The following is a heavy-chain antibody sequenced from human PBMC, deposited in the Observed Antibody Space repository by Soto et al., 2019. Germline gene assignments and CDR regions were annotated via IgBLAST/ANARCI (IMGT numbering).Heavy chain of an antibody. V-gene: IGHV4-59*01. CDR1: GGSISSYY. CDR2: IYYSGST. Sequence: QVQLQESGPGLVKPSETLSLTCTVSGGSISSYYWSWIRQPPGKGLEWIGYIYYSGSTNYNPSLKSRVTISVDTSKNQFSLKLSSVTAADTAAYYCARGRSGASYGMDVWGQGTTVTVSS. D-gene: IGHD3-3*01. CDR3: ARGRSGASYGMDV. J-gene: IGHJ6*02.